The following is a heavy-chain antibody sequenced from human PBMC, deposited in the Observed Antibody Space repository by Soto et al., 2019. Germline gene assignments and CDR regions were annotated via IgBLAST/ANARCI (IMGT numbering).Heavy chain of an antibody. CDR2: SWYDESYK. D-gene: IGHD1-7*01. V-gene: IGHV3-33*01. CDR1: GFNFNIYG. Sequence: GGSLRLSCAASGFNFNIYGMHWVRQAPGKGLEWVAFSWYDESYKYYGDSVKGRFTISRDNSKSTLYLHMTDLRAEDTAVYYCGRTNRGGFGTSGHVHLEHWGQGTQVTVSS. CDR3: GRTNRGGFGTSGHVHLEH. J-gene: IGHJ5*02.